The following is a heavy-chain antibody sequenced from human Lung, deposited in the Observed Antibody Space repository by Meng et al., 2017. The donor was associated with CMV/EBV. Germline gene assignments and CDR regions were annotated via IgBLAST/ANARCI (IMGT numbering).Heavy chain of an antibody. V-gene: IGHV4-39*07. CDR2: IYYSGNT. Sequence: CTVSGGSISSSSYYWGWIRQPPGQGLEWIGSIYYSGNTYYKPSLQSRVTITADTSKSQFSLELSSVTAADTAVYYCASLPKMGIATTGPHSGQGXLVTVSS. CDR3: ASLPKMGIATTGPH. CDR1: GGSISSSSYY. D-gene: IGHD6-13*01. J-gene: IGHJ4*01.